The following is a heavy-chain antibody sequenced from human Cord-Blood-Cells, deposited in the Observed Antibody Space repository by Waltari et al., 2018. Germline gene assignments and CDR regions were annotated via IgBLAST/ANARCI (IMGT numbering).Heavy chain of an antibody. J-gene: IGHJ4*02. V-gene: IGHV3-30-3*01. CDR3: ARGLYGSGSYIDGDFDY. D-gene: IGHD3-10*01. Sequence: QVQLVESGGGVVQPGRSLRLSCAASGFTFSSYAMHWVRQAPGKGLEWVAVISYDGRNKYYADSVKGRFTISRDNSKNTLYLQMNSLRAEDTAVYYCARGLYGSGSYIDGDFDYWGQGTLVTVSS. CDR2: ISYDGRNK. CDR1: GFTFSSYA.